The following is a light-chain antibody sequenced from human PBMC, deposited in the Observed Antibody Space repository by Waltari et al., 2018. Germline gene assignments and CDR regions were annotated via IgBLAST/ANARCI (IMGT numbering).Light chain of an antibody. V-gene: IGKV4-1*01. CDR3: QQYYSTPYT. CDR2: WAS. J-gene: IGKJ2*01. CDR1: QSVLYSSDNKNY. Sequence: IVMTQSPDSLAVSLGERTSINCKASQSVLYSSDNKNYLAWYRQKPGQPPNLLIYWASTRESGVPGRFSGSGSGTDFTLTISSLQAEDVAVYYCQQYYSTPYTFGQGTKLEIK.